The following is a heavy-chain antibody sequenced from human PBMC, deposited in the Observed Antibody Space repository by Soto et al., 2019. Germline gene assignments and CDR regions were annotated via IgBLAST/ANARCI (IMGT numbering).Heavy chain of an antibody. CDR1: GGTFSSYA. CDR3: ARVPTDIVLMASPLHGMDV. Sequence: GASVKVSCKASGGTFSSYAISWVRQAPGQGLEWMGGIIPIFGTANYAQKFQGRVTITADESTSTAYMGLSSLRSEDTAVYYCARVPTDIVLMASPLHGMDVWGQGTTVTVSS. V-gene: IGHV1-69*13. D-gene: IGHD2-8*01. J-gene: IGHJ6*02. CDR2: IIPIFGTA.